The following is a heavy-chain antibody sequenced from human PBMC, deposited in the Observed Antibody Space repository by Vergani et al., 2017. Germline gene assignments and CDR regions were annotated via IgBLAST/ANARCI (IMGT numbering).Heavy chain of an antibody. Sequence: EVQLVESGGGVVQPGGSLRLSCAASGFTFSSYSMNWVRQAPGKGLEWVSYISSSSSNIYYADSVKGRFTISRDNSKNSLYLQMNSLRAEDTAVYYCATDTEVSSGWYDAFDIWGQGTMVTVSS. D-gene: IGHD6-19*01. CDR2: ISSSSSNI. CDR3: ATDTEVSSGWYDAFDI. V-gene: IGHV3-48*01. J-gene: IGHJ3*02. CDR1: GFTFSSYS.